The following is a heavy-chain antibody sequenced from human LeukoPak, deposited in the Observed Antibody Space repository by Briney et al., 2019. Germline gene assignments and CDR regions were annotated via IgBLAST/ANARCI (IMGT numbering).Heavy chain of an antibody. Sequence: GGSLRLSYAASGFTFSSYSMNWVRQAPGKGLEWVSYISSSSSTIYYVDSVKGRFTISRDNAKNSLYLQMNSLRAEDTAVYYCARAWAYGGYYWGQGTLVTVSS. D-gene: IGHD4/OR15-4a*01. CDR3: ARAWAYGGYY. J-gene: IGHJ4*02. CDR2: ISSSSSTI. CDR1: GFTFSSYS. V-gene: IGHV3-48*04.